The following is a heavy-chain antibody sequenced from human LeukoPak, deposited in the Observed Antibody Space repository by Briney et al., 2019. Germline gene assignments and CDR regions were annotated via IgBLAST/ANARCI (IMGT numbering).Heavy chain of an antibody. V-gene: IGHV3-15*01. CDR3: TREAVTANGYFDY. Sequence: GGSLRLSCAASGFTFSIYAMNWVRQAPGKGLEWVGRIKSKTDGGTTDYAAPVKGRFTISRDDSKNTLYLQMNSLKTEDTAVYYCTREAVTANGYFDYWGQGTLVTVSS. CDR2: IKSKTDGGTT. CDR1: GFTFSIYA. D-gene: IGHD2-21*02. J-gene: IGHJ4*02.